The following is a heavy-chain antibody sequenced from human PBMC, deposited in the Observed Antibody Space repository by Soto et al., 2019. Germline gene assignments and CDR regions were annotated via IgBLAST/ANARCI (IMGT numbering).Heavy chain of an antibody. CDR3: AREGAAPYYYYGMDV. D-gene: IGHD6-6*01. J-gene: IGHJ6*02. V-gene: IGHV4-31*03. CDR1: GGSISSGGYF. Sequence: QVQLQESGPGLVKPSQTLSLTCTVSGGSISSGGYFWSWTRQHPGKGLEWIGFINYSGSTYYNPSLKSRVTISVDTSKNQFSLKLSSVTAADTAVYYCAREGAAPYYYYGMDVWGQGTTVTVSS. CDR2: INYSGST.